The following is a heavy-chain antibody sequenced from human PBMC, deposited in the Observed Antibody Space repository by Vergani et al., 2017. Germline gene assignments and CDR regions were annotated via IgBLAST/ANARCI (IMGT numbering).Heavy chain of an antibody. V-gene: IGHV1-69*09. CDR2: IIPILGIA. CDR1: GGTFSSYT. D-gene: IGHD7-27*01. Sequence: QVQLVQSGAEVKKPGASVKVSCKASGGTFSSYTISWVRQAPGQGLEWMGRIIPILGIANYAQKFQGRVTITADKSTSTAYMELSILRSEDTAVYYCARVVTGGDAFDIWGQGTMVTVSS. J-gene: IGHJ3*02. CDR3: ARVVTGGDAFDI.